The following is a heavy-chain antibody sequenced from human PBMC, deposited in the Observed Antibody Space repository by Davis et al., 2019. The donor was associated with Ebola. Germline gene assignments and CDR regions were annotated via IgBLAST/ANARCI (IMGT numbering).Heavy chain of an antibody. Sequence: ASVKVSCKASGYTFTGYYMHWVRQAPGQGLERMGRINPNSGGTNYAQKFQGRVTMTRDTSISTAYMELSRLRSDDTAVYYCARDLGGMIEALGWFDPWGQGTLVTVSS. CDR1: GYTFTGYY. D-gene: IGHD3-22*01. V-gene: IGHV1-2*06. CDR3: ARDLGGMIEALGWFDP. CDR2: INPNSGGT. J-gene: IGHJ5*02.